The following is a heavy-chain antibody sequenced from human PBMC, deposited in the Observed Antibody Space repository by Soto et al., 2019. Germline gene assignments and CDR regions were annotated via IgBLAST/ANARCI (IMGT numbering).Heavy chain of an antibody. Sequence: PSETLSLTCSVCGGSISSIDYFWSWIRQPPGKGLEWIGFIYHTGTTYYNPSLRSRVTISIDTSKSQFSMKLNSVTAADTAVYYCARVMAAMQNWLDPWGQGTLVTVSS. CDR3: ARVMAAMQNWLDP. D-gene: IGHD2-2*01. CDR2: IYHTGTT. J-gene: IGHJ5*02. CDR1: GGSISSIDYF. V-gene: IGHV4-30-4*01.